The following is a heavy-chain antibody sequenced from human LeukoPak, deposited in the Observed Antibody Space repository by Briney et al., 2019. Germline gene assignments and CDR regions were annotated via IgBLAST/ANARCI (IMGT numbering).Heavy chain of an antibody. CDR2: IYYSGST. CDR3: ARLYSSSWYFDY. Sequence: SETLSLTCTVSGGSISSSSYYWGWIRQPPGKGLEWIGSIYYSGSTYYNPSLKSRVAISVDTSKNQFSLKLSSVTAADTAVYYCARLYSSSWYFDYWGQGTLVTVSS. V-gene: IGHV4-39*01. CDR1: GGSISSSSYY. D-gene: IGHD6-13*01. J-gene: IGHJ4*02.